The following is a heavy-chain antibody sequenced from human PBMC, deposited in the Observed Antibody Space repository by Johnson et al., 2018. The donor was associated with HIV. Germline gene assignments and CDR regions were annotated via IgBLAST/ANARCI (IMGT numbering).Heavy chain of an antibody. V-gene: IGHV3-64*01. CDR1: GFTFSNFA. J-gene: IGHJ3*02. D-gene: IGHD3-10*01. CDR2: ISSNGIGT. Sequence: VQLVESGGGLVQPGGSLRLSCAVSGFTFSNFAMHWVRQAPGKGLEYVSAISSNGIGTYYANSVDGRFTISRDNDKNTLYLEMGSLRVEDMAVYYCARSRGPMRKDAFGIWGQGTKVTVSS. CDR3: ARSRGPMRKDAFGI.